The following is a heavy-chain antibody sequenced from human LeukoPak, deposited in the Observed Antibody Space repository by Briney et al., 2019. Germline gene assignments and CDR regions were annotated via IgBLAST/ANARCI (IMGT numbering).Heavy chain of an antibody. CDR2: FYYSGIT. CDR3: ARDKGYQPSEFDP. D-gene: IGHD2-2*01. Sequence: PSETLSLTCSVSGGSLSSSSSYWGWIRHPPGKGLEWIGSFYYSGITYYNPSLKSRVTISVDTSKNQFSLRLSSVTAADTAVYYCARDKGYQPSEFDPWGQGSLVTVSS. V-gene: IGHV4-39*07. J-gene: IGHJ5*02. CDR1: GGSLSSSSSY.